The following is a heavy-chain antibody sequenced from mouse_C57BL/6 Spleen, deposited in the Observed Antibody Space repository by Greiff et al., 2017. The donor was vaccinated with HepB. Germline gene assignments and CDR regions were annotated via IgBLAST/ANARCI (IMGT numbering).Heavy chain of an antibody. D-gene: IGHD1-1*01. CDR2: IYPGNSDT. V-gene: IGHV1-5*01. CDR3: TIIYYYGSSYPSFDY. CDR1: GYTFTSYW. Sequence: EVQLQQSGTVLARPGASVKMSCKTSGYTFTSYWMHWVKQRPGQGLEWIGAIYPGNSDTSYNQKFKGKAKLTAVTSASTAYMELSSLTNEDSAVYYCTIIYYYGSSYPSFDYWGQGTTLTVSS. J-gene: IGHJ2*01.